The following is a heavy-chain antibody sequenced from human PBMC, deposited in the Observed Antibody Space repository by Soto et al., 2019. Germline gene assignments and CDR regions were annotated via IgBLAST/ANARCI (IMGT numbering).Heavy chain of an antibody. V-gene: IGHV3-43*01. J-gene: IGHJ6*02. Sequence: GGSLRLSCAASGFTFDDYTMHWVRQAPGKGLEWVSLISWDGGSTYYADSVKGRFTISRDNSKNSLYPQMNSLRTEDTALYYCAKDISEIGSTLSYYYYGMDVWGQGTTVTVSS. D-gene: IGHD6-13*01. CDR1: GFTFDDYT. CDR3: AKDISEIGSTLSYYYYGMDV. CDR2: ISWDGGST.